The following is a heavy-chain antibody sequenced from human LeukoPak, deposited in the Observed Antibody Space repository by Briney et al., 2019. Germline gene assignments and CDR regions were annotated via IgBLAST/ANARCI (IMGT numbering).Heavy chain of an antibody. Sequence: AETLSLTCGVYGGSLRGHYWSWIRQPPGKGLEWVGEINHSGSTNYNPSFWGRVTISVDTSKNQFFLKLNSVTAADTAVYYCARESDQITGYFYYYMDVWGRGTTVTVSS. CDR3: ARESDQITGYFYYYMDV. CDR2: INHSGST. J-gene: IGHJ6*03. D-gene: IGHD3-10*01. CDR1: GGSLRGHY. V-gene: IGHV4-34*01.